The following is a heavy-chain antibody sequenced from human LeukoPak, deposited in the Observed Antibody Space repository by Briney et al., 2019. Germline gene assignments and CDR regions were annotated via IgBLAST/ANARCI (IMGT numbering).Heavy chain of an antibody. J-gene: IGHJ3*01. V-gene: IGHV3-48*01. D-gene: IGHD2-21*01. CDR2: IGSSGTPT. Sequence: PGGSLRLSCEASGFTISSYSMTWARQAPGKRLEWVSYIGSSGTPTHYADSVKGRFTISRDNAKNSLYLQMNSLTVEDTAVYYCATDQVPYCAGECSGAIDAWGQGTLVTVSS. CDR1: GFTISSYS. CDR3: ATDQVPYCAGECSGAIDA.